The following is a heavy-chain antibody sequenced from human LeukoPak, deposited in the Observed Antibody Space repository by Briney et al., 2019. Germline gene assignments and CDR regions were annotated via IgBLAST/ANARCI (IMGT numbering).Heavy chain of an antibody. CDR3: ATWGYTLRGDWFDP. D-gene: IGHD3-10*01. Sequence: ASVKVSCKVSGYTLTELSMHWVRQAPGKGLEWMGGFDPEDGETIYAQKFQGRVTMTEDTSTDTAYMELSSLRSEDTAVYYCATWGYTLRGDWFDPWGQGTLVTVSS. CDR2: FDPEDGET. V-gene: IGHV1-24*01. J-gene: IGHJ5*02. CDR1: GYTLTELS.